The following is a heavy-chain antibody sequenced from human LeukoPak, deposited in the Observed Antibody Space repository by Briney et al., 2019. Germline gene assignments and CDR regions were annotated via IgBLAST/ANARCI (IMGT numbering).Heavy chain of an antibody. Sequence: GESLKISCKASGYSFTAYWIGWVRQMPGKGLEWMGIIDPSDSETRYTPSFEGQVTISADKSLTTAYLQWNSLKASDTALYYCARQTAMGRSGDYWGQGTLVTVSS. CDR1: GYSFTAYW. CDR2: IDPSDSET. J-gene: IGHJ4*02. V-gene: IGHV5-51*01. D-gene: IGHD5-18*01. CDR3: ARQTAMGRSGDY.